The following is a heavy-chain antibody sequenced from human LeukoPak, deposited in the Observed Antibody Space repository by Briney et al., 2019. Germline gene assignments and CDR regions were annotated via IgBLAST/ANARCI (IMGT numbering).Heavy chain of an antibody. D-gene: IGHD3-10*01. V-gene: IGHV3-48*01. CDR1: GFAFSDYT. Sequence: GGSLRLSCAASGFAFSDYTMNWVRQAPGKGLEWVSYISSSTSTIYYADSVMGRFTISRDNSKNTLYLQMNSLRPEDTAVYYCAKDESPGHGSYGVYYYYMDVWGKGTTVTVSS. J-gene: IGHJ6*03. CDR3: AKDESPGHGSYGVYYYYMDV. CDR2: ISSSTSTI.